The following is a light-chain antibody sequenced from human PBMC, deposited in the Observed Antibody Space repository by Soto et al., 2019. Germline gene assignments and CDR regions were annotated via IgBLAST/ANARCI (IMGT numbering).Light chain of an antibody. CDR2: EVS. Sequence: QSALTQPASVSGSPGQSITISCTGTSSDVGAYKYVSWYQQYPGKAPKLMIYEVSNRPSGVSNRFSGSKSGNTASLTISGLQAEDEVDYYCNSYTGSGFVFGTGTKLTVL. V-gene: IGLV2-14*01. J-gene: IGLJ1*01. CDR1: SSDVGAYKY. CDR3: NSYTGSGFV.